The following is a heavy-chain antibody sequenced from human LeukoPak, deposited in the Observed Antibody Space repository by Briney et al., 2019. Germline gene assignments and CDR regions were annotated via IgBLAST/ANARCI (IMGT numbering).Heavy chain of an antibody. CDR3: ARASGWYERGPDYYYYYMDV. Sequence: PGGSLRLSCAASEFTFSSYTMNWARQATGKGLEWVSSISTSSSYIHYVDSVKGRFTISRDNAKNSLYLQMNSLRAEDTAVYYCARASGWYERGPDYYYYYMDVWGKGTTVTVSS. V-gene: IGHV3-21*01. J-gene: IGHJ6*03. D-gene: IGHD6-19*01. CDR1: EFTFSSYT. CDR2: ISTSSSYI.